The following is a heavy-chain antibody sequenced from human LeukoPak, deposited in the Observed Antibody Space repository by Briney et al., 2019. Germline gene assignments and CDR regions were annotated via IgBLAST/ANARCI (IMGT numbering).Heavy chain of an antibody. Sequence: PSETLSLTCAVYGGSFSGYYWSWIRQPPGKGLEWIGEINHSGSTNYNPSLKSRVTISVDTSENQFSLKLSSVTAADTAVYYCARGFRGYNINWFDPWGQGTLVTVSS. D-gene: IGHD5-24*01. V-gene: IGHV4-34*01. CDR3: ARGFRGYNINWFDP. J-gene: IGHJ5*02. CDR1: GGSFSGYY. CDR2: INHSGST.